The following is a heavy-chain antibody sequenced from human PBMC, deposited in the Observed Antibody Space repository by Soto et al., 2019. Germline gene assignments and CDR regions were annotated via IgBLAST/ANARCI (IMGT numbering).Heavy chain of an antibody. CDR3: ARDEEHQALDY. D-gene: IGHD1-26*01. V-gene: IGHV3-33*01. CDR1: GFTFSNYG. CDR2: IWSDGSNK. J-gene: IGHJ4*02. Sequence: QVQLVESGGGVVQPGRSLRLSCTASGFTFSNYGMHWVRQAPGKGLEWVAVIWSDGSNKYYADSVKGRFTISRDNSKNTLYLQMNSLRAEDTAVYQCARDEEHQALDYWGQGTLVTVSS.